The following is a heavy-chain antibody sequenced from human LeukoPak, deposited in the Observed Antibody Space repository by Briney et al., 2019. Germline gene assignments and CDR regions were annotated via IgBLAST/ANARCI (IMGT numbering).Heavy chain of an antibody. Sequence: PGGSLRLSCAASGFSFNDSYMTWIRQAPGKGLEWVAYISGSSSSMCYADSVKGRFTISRDNARNSLYLNMISLRADDTAVYYCARGKRRFDFWGQGTLVTVSS. V-gene: IGHV3-11*01. J-gene: IGHJ4*02. CDR2: ISGSSSSM. CDR3: ARGKRRFDF. CDR1: GFSFNDSY.